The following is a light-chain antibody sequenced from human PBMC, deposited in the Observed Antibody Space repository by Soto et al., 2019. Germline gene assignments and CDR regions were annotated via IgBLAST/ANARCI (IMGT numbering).Light chain of an antibody. Sequence: DIQMTQSPSSLSASVGDRVTITCRASQSISKYLNWYQQKPGRAPKLLIYAASSLESGVPSRFSGSASGTEFTLTISGLQPEDFAIYYCQQSSSLPHTFGPGTKLDIK. CDR1: QSISKY. CDR3: QQSSSLPHT. V-gene: IGKV1-39*01. J-gene: IGKJ3*01. CDR2: AAS.